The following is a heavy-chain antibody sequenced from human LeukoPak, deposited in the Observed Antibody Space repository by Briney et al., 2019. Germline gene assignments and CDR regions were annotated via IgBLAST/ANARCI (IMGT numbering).Heavy chain of an antibody. CDR3: ARSYYYDSSGYYGNYYGMDV. Sequence: GGSLRLSCAASGFTFSSYSMNWVRQAPGKGLEWVSSISSSSSYIYYADSVKGRFTISRDNAKNSLYLQMNSLRAEDTAVYYCARSYYYDSSGYYGNYYGMDVWGQGTTVTVSS. J-gene: IGHJ6*02. V-gene: IGHV3-21*01. CDR1: GFTFSSYS. D-gene: IGHD3-22*01. CDR2: ISSSSSYI.